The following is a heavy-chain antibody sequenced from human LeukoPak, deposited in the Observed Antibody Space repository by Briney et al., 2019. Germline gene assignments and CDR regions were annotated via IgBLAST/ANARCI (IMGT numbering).Heavy chain of an antibody. CDR2: IYYSGST. Sequence: SETLSLTCTVSGGSVSSYFWSWIRQPPGKGLEWIGYIYYSGSTNYNPSLKSRVTISLDTSKNQFSLKLISVTAADTAVYYCARGVGSGYTDYWGQGALVTVSS. D-gene: IGHD3-22*01. V-gene: IGHV4-59*02. CDR1: GGSVSSYF. CDR3: ARGVGSGYTDY. J-gene: IGHJ4*02.